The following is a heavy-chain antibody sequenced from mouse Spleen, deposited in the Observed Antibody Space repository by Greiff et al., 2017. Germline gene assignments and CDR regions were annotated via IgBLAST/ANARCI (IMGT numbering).Heavy chain of an antibody. CDR1: GFTFSDYG. V-gene: IGHV5-15*02. CDR2: ISNLAYSI. D-gene: IGHD1-2*01. Sequence: EVKLLESGGGLVQPGGSRKLSCAASGFTFSDYGMAWVRQAPGKGPEWVAFISNLAYSIYYADTVTGRFTISRENAKNTLYLEMSSLRSEDTAMYYCARGDYYGRYAMDDWGQGTSVTVSS. CDR3: ARGDYYGRYAMDD. J-gene: IGHJ4*01.